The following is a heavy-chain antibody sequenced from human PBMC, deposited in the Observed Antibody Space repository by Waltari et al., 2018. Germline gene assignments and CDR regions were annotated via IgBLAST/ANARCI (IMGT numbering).Heavy chain of an antibody. CDR2: IIPIFGTA. CDR1: AGTFSSYA. D-gene: IGHD2-21*01. CDR3: AREGEMYYFDY. Sequence: QVQLVQSGAEVKKPGSSVKVSCKAPAGTFSSYAIRWVRQAPGQGLEWMGKIIPIFGTANYAQKFQGRVTITADKSTSTAYMELSNLRSEDTAVYYCAREGEMYYFDYWGQGTLVTVSS. J-gene: IGHJ4*02. V-gene: IGHV1-69*08.